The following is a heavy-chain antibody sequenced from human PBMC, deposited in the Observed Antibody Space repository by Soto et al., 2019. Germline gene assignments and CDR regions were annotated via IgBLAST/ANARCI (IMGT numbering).Heavy chain of an antibody. CDR1: GFTFSSYA. CDR3: ARDGRWLQFGYFDY. D-gene: IGHD5-12*01. CDR2: ISYDGSNK. V-gene: IGHV3-30-3*01. Sequence: VGSLRLSCAASGFTFSSYAMHWVRQAPGKGLEWVAVISYDGSNKYYADSVKGRFTISRDNSKNTLYLQMNSLRAEDTAVYYCARDGRWLQFGYFDYWGQGTLVTVSS. J-gene: IGHJ4*02.